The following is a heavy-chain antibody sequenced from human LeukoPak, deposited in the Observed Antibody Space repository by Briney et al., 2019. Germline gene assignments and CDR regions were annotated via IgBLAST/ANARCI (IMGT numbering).Heavy chain of an antibody. Sequence: SVKVSCKASGYTFTSYGIRWVRQAPGQGLEWMGGIIPIFGTANYAQKFQGRVTITADESTSTAYMELSTLRSEDTAVYYCARDRGGDYTFDYWGQGTLVTVSS. CDR2: IIPIFGTA. V-gene: IGHV1-69*13. D-gene: IGHD3-3*01. J-gene: IGHJ4*02. CDR1: GYTFTSYG. CDR3: ARDRGGDYTFDY.